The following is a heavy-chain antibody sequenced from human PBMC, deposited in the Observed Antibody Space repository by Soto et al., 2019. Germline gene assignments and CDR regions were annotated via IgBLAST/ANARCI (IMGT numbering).Heavy chain of an antibody. J-gene: IGHJ4*02. CDR2: IGGRGSST. CDR1: GFALWNYA. D-gene: IGHD6-19*01. Sequence: PGGSLRLSFAASGFALWNYAMSWVRQAPGKGLEWVSAIGGRGSSTYYVDSVKGRFTISRDSSKNTLYLQMNSLRAEDTAMYYCTKGAWLDYWGQGTLVTFSS. CDR3: TKGAWLDY. V-gene: IGHV3-23*01.